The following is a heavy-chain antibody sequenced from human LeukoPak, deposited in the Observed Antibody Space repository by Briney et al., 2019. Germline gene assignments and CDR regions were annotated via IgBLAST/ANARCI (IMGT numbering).Heavy chain of an antibody. CDR2: IYYSGST. V-gene: IGHV4-59*01. Sequence: PSETLSLTCTVSGGSISSYYWSWLRQPPGKGLEGVGYIYYSGSTNYNPSLKRRVTISVDTSKNQFSLKLSSVTAADTAVYYCARSGYCSGGSCFFYFDYWGQGTLVTVSS. J-gene: IGHJ4*02. CDR1: GGSISSYY. D-gene: IGHD2-15*01. CDR3: ARSGYCSGGSCFFYFDY.